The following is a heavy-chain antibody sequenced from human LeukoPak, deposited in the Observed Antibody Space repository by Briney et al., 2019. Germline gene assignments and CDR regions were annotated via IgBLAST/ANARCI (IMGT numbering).Heavy chain of an antibody. CDR3: ARAREFSSSSGRAYYFDY. V-gene: IGHV4-59*02. CDR2: IYYSGNT. Sequence: GSLRLSCAASGFTVSSNYMSWIRQPPGKGLEWIGYIYYSGNTNSNPSLKSRVTISLDTSKNQFSLKLSSVTAADTAVYYCARAREFSSSSGRAYYFDYWGQGTLVTVSS. D-gene: IGHD6-6*01. CDR1: GFTVSSNY. J-gene: IGHJ4*02.